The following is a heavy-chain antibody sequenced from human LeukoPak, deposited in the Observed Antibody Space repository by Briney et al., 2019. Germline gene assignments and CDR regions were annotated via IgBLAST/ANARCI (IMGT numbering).Heavy chain of an antibody. V-gene: IGHV4-34*01. Sequence: PSETLSLTCGVYGGSFSGYFWSWIRQPPGKGLEWIGEINHRGSTNYNPSLKSRVTISVDTSKNHFSLKLSSVTAADTALYYCAMDCSGGTCYAAGGDYWGQGTLVTVSS. J-gene: IGHJ4*02. CDR3: AMDCSGGTCYAAGGDY. D-gene: IGHD2-15*01. CDR1: GGSFSGYF. CDR2: INHRGST.